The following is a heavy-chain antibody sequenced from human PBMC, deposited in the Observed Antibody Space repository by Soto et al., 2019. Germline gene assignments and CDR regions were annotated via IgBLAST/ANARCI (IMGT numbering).Heavy chain of an antibody. CDR2: INHSGST. V-gene: IGHV4-34*01. Sequence: SETLSLTCAVYGGSFSGYYWSWIRQPPGKGLEWIGEINHSGSTNYNPSLKSRVTISVDTSKNQFSLKLSSVTAADTAVYYCARGARLGCSSTSCYKNCSGGSCYSQYYYYYYMDVWGKGTTVTVSS. D-gene: IGHD2-15*01. CDR3: ARGARLGCSSTSCYKNCSGGSCYSQYYYYYYMDV. J-gene: IGHJ6*03. CDR1: GGSFSGYY.